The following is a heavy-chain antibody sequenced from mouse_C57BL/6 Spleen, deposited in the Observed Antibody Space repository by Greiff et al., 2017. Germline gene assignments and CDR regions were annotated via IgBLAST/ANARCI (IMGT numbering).Heavy chain of an antibody. CDR1: GFTFSDYY. V-gene: IGHV5-12*01. Sequence: EVKLVESGGGLVQPGGSLKLSCAASGFTFSDYYMYWVRQTPEKRLEWVAYISNGGGSTYYPDTVKGRFTISRDNAKNTLYLQMSRLKSEDTAMYYCAIGDYYGSSWYFDVWGTGTTVTVSS. CDR3: AIGDYYGSSWYFDV. CDR2: ISNGGGST. D-gene: IGHD1-1*01. J-gene: IGHJ1*03.